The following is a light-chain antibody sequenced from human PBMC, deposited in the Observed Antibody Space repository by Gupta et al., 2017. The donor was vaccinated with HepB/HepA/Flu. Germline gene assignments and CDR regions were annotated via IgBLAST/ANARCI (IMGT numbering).Light chain of an antibody. J-gene: IGLJ2*01. Sequence: SYELAQPPSVSVSPGQTASITCSGDKLGNRYTYWYQQKPGQSPVLVIYEDKKRPSGIPERFSGSNSANTVTMTISGTQAMDESDYYSPSRNSSLVVFGGGTKLTVL. CDR3: PSRNSSLVV. V-gene: IGLV3-1*01. CDR1: KLGNRY. CDR2: EDK.